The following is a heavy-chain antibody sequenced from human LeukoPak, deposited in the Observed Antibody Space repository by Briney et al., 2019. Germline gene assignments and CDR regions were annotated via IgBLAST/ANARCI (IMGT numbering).Heavy chain of an antibody. D-gene: IGHD6-6*01. Sequence: QPGRSLRLSCAASGFTFSTYHMIWVRQSPGKGPEWLAYISVRSRPVFYADTVRGRFTISRDDAKNSVFLQMNSLRADDTAVYFCVCSSNPKYLQFWGQGTRVNVYS. V-gene: IGHV3-48*01. CDR3: VCSSNPKYLQF. CDR1: GFTFSTYH. J-gene: IGHJ1*01. CDR2: ISVRSRPV.